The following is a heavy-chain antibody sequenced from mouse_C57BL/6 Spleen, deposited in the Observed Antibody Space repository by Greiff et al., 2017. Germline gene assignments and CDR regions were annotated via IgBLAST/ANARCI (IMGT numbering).Heavy chain of an antibody. Sequence: EVQGVESGGGLVKPGGSLKLSCAASGFTFSSYTMSWVRQTPEKRLEWVATISGGGGNTYYPDSVKGRFTISRDNAKNTLYLQMSSLRSEDTALYYCARLGGNYEGFFFDYWGQGTTLTVSS. D-gene: IGHD2-1*01. V-gene: IGHV5-9*01. CDR3: ARLGGNYEGFFFDY. J-gene: IGHJ2*01. CDR2: ISGGGGNT. CDR1: GFTFSSYT.